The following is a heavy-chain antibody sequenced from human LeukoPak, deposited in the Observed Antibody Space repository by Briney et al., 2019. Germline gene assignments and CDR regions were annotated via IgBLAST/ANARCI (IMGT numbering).Heavy chain of an antibody. CDR2: INHSGST. Sequence: SETLSLPCAVYRGSFSGYYWSWIRQPPGKGLEWIGEINHSGSTNYNPSLKSRVTISVDTSKNQFSLKLSSVTAADTAVYYCASPFDYWGQGTLVTVSS. J-gene: IGHJ4*02. V-gene: IGHV4-34*01. CDR3: ASPFDY. CDR1: RGSFSGYY.